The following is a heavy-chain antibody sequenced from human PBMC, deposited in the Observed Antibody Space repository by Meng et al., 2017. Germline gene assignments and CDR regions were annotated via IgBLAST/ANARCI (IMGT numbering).Heavy chain of an antibody. D-gene: IGHD2-15*01. V-gene: IGHV1-2*06. CDR2: INPNSGGT. J-gene: IGHJ4*02. Sequence: QGQLVPSGAEVKKPGASVKVSCKASGYTFTGYYMHWVRQAPGQGLEWMGRINPNSGGTNYAQKFQGRVTMTRDTSISTAYMELSRLRSDDTAVYYCARDYREYCSGGSCYYFDYWGQGTLVTASS. CDR1: GYTFTGYY. CDR3: ARDYREYCSGGSCYYFDY.